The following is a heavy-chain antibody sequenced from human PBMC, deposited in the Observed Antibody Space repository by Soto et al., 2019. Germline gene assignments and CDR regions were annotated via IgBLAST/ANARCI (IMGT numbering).Heavy chain of an antibody. CDR2: INAGNGNT. D-gene: IGHD6-13*01. CDR1: GYTFTSYA. J-gene: IGHJ4*02. Sequence: QVQLVQSGAEVKKPGASVKVSCKASGYTFTSYAMHWVRQAPGQRLEWMGWINAGNGNTKYSQKFQGRVTITRDTSASTAYMELSSLRSEDTAVYSCARSSSWYVFDYWGQGTLVTVSS. CDR3: ARSSSWYVFDY. V-gene: IGHV1-3*01.